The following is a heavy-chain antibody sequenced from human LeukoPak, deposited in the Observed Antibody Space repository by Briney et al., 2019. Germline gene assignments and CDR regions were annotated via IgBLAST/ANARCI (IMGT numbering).Heavy chain of an antibody. CDR1: GFTVSDNY. V-gene: IGHV3-53*01. CDR2: LDSGGSA. CDR3: ARDHVVASGAVAY. J-gene: IGHJ4*02. D-gene: IGHD2-15*01. Sequence: GGSLRLSCAASGFTVSDNYMSWFRQAPGKGLEWLSVLDSGGSAIYADSVRGRFTISRDNTLHLQMDSLTIEDSALYYCARDHVVASGAVAYWGQGTLVTVSS.